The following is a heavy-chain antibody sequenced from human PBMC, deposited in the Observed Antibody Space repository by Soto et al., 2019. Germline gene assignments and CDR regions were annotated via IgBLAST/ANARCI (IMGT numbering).Heavy chain of an antibody. Sequence: GGSLRLSCAASGFTFIRDWMSWLLQAPGKGLEWVANINEDGSDKYYVDSVKGRFTISRDNAKNSLYLQMSSLRVEDTAVYYCARDGGQLEDYFDYWGQGTTVTVSS. CDR1: GFTFIRDW. CDR2: INEDGSDK. CDR3: ARDGGQLEDYFDY. J-gene: IGHJ4*02. V-gene: IGHV3-7*01. D-gene: IGHD6-6*01.